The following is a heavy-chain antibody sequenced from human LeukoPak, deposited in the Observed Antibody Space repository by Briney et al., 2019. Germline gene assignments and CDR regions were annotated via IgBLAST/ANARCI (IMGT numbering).Heavy chain of an antibody. V-gene: IGHV3-73*01. CDR2: IRSKANSYAT. CDR1: GFTFSGSA. CDR3: ARDRVSFQH. Sequence: PGGSLRLSCAASGFTFSGSAMHWVRQASGKGLEWVGRIRSKANSYATAYAASVKGRFTISRDDSKNTAYLQMNSLKTEDTAVYYCARDRVSFQHWGQGTLVTVSS. D-gene: IGHD6-6*01. J-gene: IGHJ1*01.